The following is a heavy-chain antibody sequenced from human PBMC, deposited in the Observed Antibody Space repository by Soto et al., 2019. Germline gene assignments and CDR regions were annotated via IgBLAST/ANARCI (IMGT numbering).Heavy chain of an antibody. CDR3: ARDIR. V-gene: IGHV3-74*01. CDR1: GFTFNNFW. J-gene: IGHJ4*02. Sequence: EVQLVESGGGLVQPGGSLRLSCAASGFTFNNFWMYWVRQTPEKGLVWVSGINSDGTTTIYANSVKGRFTISRDNTKNTWFLQIGSLTIVETAIYYWARDIRWGQGKLVTVSS. D-gene: IGHD3-10*01. CDR2: INSDGTTT.